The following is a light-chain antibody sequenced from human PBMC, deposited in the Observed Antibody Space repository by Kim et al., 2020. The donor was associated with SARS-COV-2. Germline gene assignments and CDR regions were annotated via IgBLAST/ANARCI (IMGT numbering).Light chain of an antibody. J-gene: IGKJ5*01. CDR3: QQHDNLFT. CDR1: QHIYNY. Sequence: DIQLTQSPSSLSASIGDRVTITCQASQHIYNYLNWYQQKPGKAPKLLIYDAVNLETGVPSRFSGYGSGTDFTLIISSLQPEDIATYYSQQHDNLFTFGQGTRLEIK. CDR2: DAV. V-gene: IGKV1-33*01.